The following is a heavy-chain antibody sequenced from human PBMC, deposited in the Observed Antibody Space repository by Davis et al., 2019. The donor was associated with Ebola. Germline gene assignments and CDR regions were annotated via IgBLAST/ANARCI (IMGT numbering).Heavy chain of an antibody. Sequence: AASVKVSCKASGYTFTNYYMHWVRQAPGQGLAWLGMINPNDGRTIYAQKFQGRVTVTRDTSTTTVYMDLSSLRSEDTALYYCTTPGGQDSGYDVFAIWGQGTMVTVSS. CDR1: GYTFTNYY. CDR3: TTPGGQDSGYDVFAI. J-gene: IGHJ3*02. CDR2: INPNDGRT. D-gene: IGHD5-12*01. V-gene: IGHV1-46*03.